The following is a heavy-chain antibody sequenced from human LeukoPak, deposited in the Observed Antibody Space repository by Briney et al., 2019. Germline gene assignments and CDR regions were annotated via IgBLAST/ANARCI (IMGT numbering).Heavy chain of an antibody. V-gene: IGHV3-21*01. Sequence: GGSLRLSCAASGFTLSSYAMSWVRQAPGKGLEWVSSITSTSSYIYYADSVKGRFTISRDNAKNSLYLQMNSLRAEDTALYFCARDPYSGNYGNYYYYYMDVWGKGTTVTISS. CDR2: ITSTSSYI. D-gene: IGHD1-26*01. J-gene: IGHJ6*03. CDR1: GFTLSSYA. CDR3: ARDPYSGNYGNYYYYYMDV.